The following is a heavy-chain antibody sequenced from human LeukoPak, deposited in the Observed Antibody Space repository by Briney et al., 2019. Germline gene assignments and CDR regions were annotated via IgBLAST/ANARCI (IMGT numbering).Heavy chain of an antibody. Sequence: PSETLSLTCTVSGGSISSSSYYWGWIRQPPGKGLEWIGSIYYSGSTYYNPSLKSRVTISVDTSKNQFSLKLSSVTAADTAVYYCARGYSITIFGVVIVHQGFDPWGQGTLVTVSS. D-gene: IGHD3-3*01. CDR2: IYYSGST. CDR3: ARGYSITIFGVVIVHQGFDP. CDR1: GGSISSSSYY. J-gene: IGHJ5*02. V-gene: IGHV4-39*07.